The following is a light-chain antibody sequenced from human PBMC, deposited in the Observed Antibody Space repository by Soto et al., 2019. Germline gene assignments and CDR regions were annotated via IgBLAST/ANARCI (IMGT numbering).Light chain of an antibody. CDR2: DAS. J-gene: IGKJ1*01. Sequence: DIQMTQSPSSLSASVGDRVTITCQASQDISHYLNWYQQKPGKAPKLLIYDASNLETGVPSKFSGSGSGTDFIFTISSLQPEDIATYYCQQFNILPWTFGQGTKVEIE. CDR1: QDISHY. V-gene: IGKV1-33*01. CDR3: QQFNILPWT.